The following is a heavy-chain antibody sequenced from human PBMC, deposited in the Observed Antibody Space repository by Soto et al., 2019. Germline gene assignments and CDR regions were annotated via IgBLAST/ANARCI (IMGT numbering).Heavy chain of an antibody. J-gene: IGHJ5*02. CDR2: ISSSSSYI. V-gene: IGHV3-21*04. CDR3: ANSPRYSGSPNWFDP. CDR1: GFTFSSYS. D-gene: IGHD1-26*01. Sequence: GSLRLSCAASGFTFSSYSMNWVRQAPGKGLEWVSSISSSSSYIYYADSVKGRFTISRDNSKNTLYLQMNSLRAEDTAVYYCANSPRYSGSPNWFDPWGQGTLVTVSS.